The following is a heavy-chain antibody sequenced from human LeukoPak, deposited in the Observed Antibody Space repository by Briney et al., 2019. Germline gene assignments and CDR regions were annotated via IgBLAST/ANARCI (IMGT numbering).Heavy chain of an antibody. J-gene: IGHJ4*02. CDR2: IRYDGSNK. D-gene: IGHD3-22*01. Sequence: GGSLRLSCAASGFTFSSYGMHWVRQAPGKGLEWVAFIRYDGSNKYYADSVKGRFTISRDNSKNTLYLQMNSLRAEDTAVYYCARGPYYYDSSGPEFDYWGQGTLVTVSS. CDR3: ARGPYYYDSSGPEFDY. CDR1: GFTFSSYG. V-gene: IGHV3-30*02.